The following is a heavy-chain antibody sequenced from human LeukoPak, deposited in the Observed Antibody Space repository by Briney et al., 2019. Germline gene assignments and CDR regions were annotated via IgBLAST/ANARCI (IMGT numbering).Heavy chain of an antibody. CDR1: GGSISSYY. D-gene: IGHD2-15*01. CDR2: IHYSGST. CDR3: ARHLESYCSGGSCYRSFDY. J-gene: IGHJ4*02. Sequence: PSETLSLTCTVSGGSISSYYWSWIRQSPGKGLEWISYIHYSGSTNYNPSLKSRATISVDTSKNQFSLNLRSVTAADTAVYYCARHLESYCSGGSCYRSFDYWGQGTLVTVSS. V-gene: IGHV4-59*08.